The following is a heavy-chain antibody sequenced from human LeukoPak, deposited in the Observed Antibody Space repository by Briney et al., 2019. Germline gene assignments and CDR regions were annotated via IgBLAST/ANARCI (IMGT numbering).Heavy chain of an antibody. V-gene: IGHV4-30-2*01. J-gene: IGHJ3*02. CDR3: ARGSWLSSAFGI. Sequence: SETLSLTCAVSGGSISSGGYSWSWIRQPPGKGLEWIGYIYHSGSTYYNPSLKSRVTISVDRSKNQFSLKLSSVTAADTAVYYCARGSWLSSAFGIWGQGTMVTVSS. CDR1: GGSISSGGYS. CDR2: IYHSGST. D-gene: IGHD3-16*02.